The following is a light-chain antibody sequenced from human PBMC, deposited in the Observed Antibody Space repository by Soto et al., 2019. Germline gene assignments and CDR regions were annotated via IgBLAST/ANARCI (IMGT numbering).Light chain of an antibody. J-gene: IGLJ3*02. Sequence: QSVLTQPASVSGSPGQSITISCTGTSSDVGGDNYVSWYQQHPGKAPKVMIYDVTNRPSGVSNRFSGSKSGNTASLTISGLQAEDVADYYCSSYTSSSTLVFGGGTKVTVL. CDR3: SSYTSSSTLV. CDR1: SSDVGGDNY. V-gene: IGLV2-14*01. CDR2: DVT.